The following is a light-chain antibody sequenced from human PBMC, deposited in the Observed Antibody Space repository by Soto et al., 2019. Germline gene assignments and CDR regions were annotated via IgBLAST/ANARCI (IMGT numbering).Light chain of an antibody. CDR2: DVS. CDR3: SSYSSSSVV. V-gene: IGLV2-14*01. J-gene: IGLJ2*01. Sequence: QSVLTQPASVSGSPGQSITISCTGTGSDVSGYNYVSWYQQHPGKSPQLMIYDVSKRPSGVSNRFSGSKSGDTASLTISGIQAEDEADYYCSSYSSSSVVFGGGTKVPVL. CDR1: GSDVSGYNY.